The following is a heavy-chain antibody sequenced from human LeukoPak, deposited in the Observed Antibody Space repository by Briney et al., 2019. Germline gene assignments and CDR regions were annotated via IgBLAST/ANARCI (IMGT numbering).Heavy chain of an antibody. CDR3: ARDLARSTKVLYYYYMDV. Sequence: ASVKVSCKASGYTFTGYYMHWVRQAPGQGLEWMGWINPNSGGTNYAQKFQGRVTMTRDTSISTAYMELSRLRSDDTAVYYCARDLARSTKVLYYYYMDVWGKGTTVTVSS. D-gene: IGHD4/OR15-4a*01. CDR1: GYTFTGYY. J-gene: IGHJ6*03. CDR2: INPNSGGT. V-gene: IGHV1-2*02.